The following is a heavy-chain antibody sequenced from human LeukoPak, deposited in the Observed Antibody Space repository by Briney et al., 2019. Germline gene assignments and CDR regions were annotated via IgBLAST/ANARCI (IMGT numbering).Heavy chain of an antibody. Sequence: GGSLRLSCAASGFTVSSNYMNWVRQAPGEGLEWVSVIYSGGSTYCADSVKGRFTISRDNSKNTLYLQMNSLRAEDTAVYYCATGYSSVYYFDYWGQGTLVTVSS. D-gene: IGHD6-19*01. J-gene: IGHJ4*02. CDR1: GFTVSSNY. V-gene: IGHV3-66*01. CDR3: ATGYSSVYYFDY. CDR2: IYSGGST.